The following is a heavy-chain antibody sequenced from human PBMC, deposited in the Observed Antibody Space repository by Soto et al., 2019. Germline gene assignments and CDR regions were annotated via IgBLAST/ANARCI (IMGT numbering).Heavy chain of an antibody. CDR3: VKDHCGGDCYSNPYFDY. D-gene: IGHD2-21*02. J-gene: IGHJ4*02. V-gene: IGHV3-33*06. Sequence: QVQLVESGGGVVQPGRSLRLSCAASGFTFSTYGIHWVRQAPGKGLEWLAVIWYDGSKKYYADSVQGRFTISRDNSKNXXYRQMTSLRAEDTAVYYCVKDHCGGDCYSNPYFDYWGQGTLVTVSS. CDR1: GFTFSTYG. CDR2: IWYDGSKK.